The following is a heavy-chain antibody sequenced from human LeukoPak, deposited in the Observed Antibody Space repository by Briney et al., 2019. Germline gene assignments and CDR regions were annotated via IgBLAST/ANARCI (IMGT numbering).Heavy chain of an antibody. CDR2: INPNTGGT. CDR1: GYTFTGYF. CDR3: ARGSSEEMATIAD. J-gene: IGHJ4*02. D-gene: IGHD5-24*01. Sequence: ASVKVSCKASGYTFTGYFMHWVRQAPGQGLEWMGWINPNTGGTNYAQKFQGRFTMTRDTSISTAYMELRGLTSDDTAVYFCARGSSEEMATIADWGQGTLVTVSS. V-gene: IGHV1-2*02.